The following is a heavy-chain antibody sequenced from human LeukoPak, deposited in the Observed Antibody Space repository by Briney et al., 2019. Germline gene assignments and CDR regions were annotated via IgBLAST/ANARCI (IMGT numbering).Heavy chain of an antibody. CDR2: INHSGST. D-gene: IGHD6-19*01. V-gene: IGHV4-34*01. J-gene: IGHJ5*02. CDR1: GGSFSGYY. Sequence: SETLSLTCAVYGGSFSGYYWSWIRQPPGKGLEWIGEINHSGSTNYNLSLKSRVTISVDTSKNQFSLKLSSVTAADTAVYYCARIPRIAVPWFDPWGQGTLVTVSS. CDR3: ARIPRIAVPWFDP.